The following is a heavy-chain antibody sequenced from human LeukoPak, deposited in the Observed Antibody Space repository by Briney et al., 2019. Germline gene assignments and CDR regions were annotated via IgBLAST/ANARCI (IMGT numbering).Heavy chain of an antibody. D-gene: IGHD3-10*01. Sequence: PGGSLRLSCAASGFTVSSNYMSWVRRAPGKGLEWVSVIYSGGTTYYADSVKGRFTISRDNSKNTLYLQMNSLRAEDTAVYYCARWDPNSGSYYDYWGQGTLVTVSS. V-gene: IGHV3-53*01. CDR3: ARWDPNSGSYYDY. CDR2: IYSGGTT. CDR1: GFTVSSNY. J-gene: IGHJ4*02.